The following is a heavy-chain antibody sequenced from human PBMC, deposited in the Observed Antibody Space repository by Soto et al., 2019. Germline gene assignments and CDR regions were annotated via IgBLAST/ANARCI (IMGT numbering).Heavy chain of an antibody. CDR2: ISYGGNKK. J-gene: IGHJ6*02. CDR1: GFTFSNFA. CDR3: ATDTYGLDV. Sequence: QVQLVESGGGVVQPGRSLRLSCAASGFTFSNFAMHWVRQAPGKGLEWVSGISYGGNKKYYADSVMGRFTISRDNSKNTLYLQMDSLRADDKAVYYCATDTYGLDVWGQGTTVTVSS. V-gene: IGHV3-30-3*01.